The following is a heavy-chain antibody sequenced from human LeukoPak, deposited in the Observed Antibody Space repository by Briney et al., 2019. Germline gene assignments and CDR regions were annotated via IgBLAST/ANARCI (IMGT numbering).Heavy chain of an antibody. Sequence: GGSLRLSCADSGFTVSSYEMNLVRHAPGKGLEWVSHISNSAIYYADSVKDRFTISRDNAKNSLYLQMNSLRADDTAVYYCASPRGRAFDLWGQGTMVTVSS. D-gene: IGHD3-16*01. J-gene: IGHJ3*01. V-gene: IGHV3-48*03. CDR3: ASPRGRAFDL. CDR1: GFTVSSYE. CDR2: ISNSAI.